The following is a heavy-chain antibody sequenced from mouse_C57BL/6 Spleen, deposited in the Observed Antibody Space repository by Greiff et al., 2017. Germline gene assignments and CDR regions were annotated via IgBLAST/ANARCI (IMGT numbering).Heavy chain of an antibody. V-gene: IGHV5-6*01. CDR3: ARQGTTVVAKYYFDY. CDR1: GFTFSSYG. Sequence: EVQGVESGGDLVKPGGSLKLSCAASGFTFSSYGMSWVRQTPDKRLEWVATISSGGSYTYYPDSVKGRFTISRDNAKNTLYLQMSSLKSEDTAMYYCARQGTTVVAKYYFDYWGQGTTLTVSS. D-gene: IGHD1-1*01. J-gene: IGHJ2*01. CDR2: ISSGGSYT.